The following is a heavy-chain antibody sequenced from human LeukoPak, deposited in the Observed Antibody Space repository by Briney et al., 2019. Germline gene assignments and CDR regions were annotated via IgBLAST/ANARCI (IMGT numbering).Heavy chain of an antibody. Sequence: GGSLRLSCAASGFTFNTFNMNWVRQAPGKGLEWVSSITSGGDYIYYADSVKGRFTTSRDNAKDSLSLQLNSLRVEDTAVYYCARGHYDVLAASYKWTPDYWGQGTLVTVSS. CDR3: ARGHYDVLAASYKWTPDY. CDR2: ITSGGDYI. CDR1: GFTFNTFN. D-gene: IGHD3-9*01. V-gene: IGHV3-21*01. J-gene: IGHJ4*02.